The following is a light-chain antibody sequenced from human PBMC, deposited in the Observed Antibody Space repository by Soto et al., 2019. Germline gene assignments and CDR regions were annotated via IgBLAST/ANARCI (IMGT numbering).Light chain of an antibody. V-gene: IGKV1-5*03. J-gene: IGKJ4*01. CDR1: QSISSW. CDR2: KTS. Sequence: DIQMTQSPSTLSASVGDRVTITCRASQSISSWLAWYLKKPGKAPNLLIYKTSSLESGVPSRFSGSGSGTEFTLTVNSLLPDDFATYYCQQYDSYPLTFGGGTKVDIK. CDR3: QQYDSYPLT.